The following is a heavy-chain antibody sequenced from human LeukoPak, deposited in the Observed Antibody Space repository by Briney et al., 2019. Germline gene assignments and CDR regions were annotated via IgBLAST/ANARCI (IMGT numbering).Heavy chain of an antibody. D-gene: IGHD4-17*01. Sequence: PGGSLRLSCAASGFTFSSYAMHWVRQAPGKGLEWVAVISYDGSNKYNADSVKGRFTISRDNSKNTLYLQMNSLRAEDTAVYYCARDAGDPIDYYYYMDVWGKGTTVTVSS. CDR3: ARDAGDPIDYYYYMDV. V-gene: IGHV3-30*01. CDR2: ISYDGSNK. CDR1: GFTFSSYA. J-gene: IGHJ6*03.